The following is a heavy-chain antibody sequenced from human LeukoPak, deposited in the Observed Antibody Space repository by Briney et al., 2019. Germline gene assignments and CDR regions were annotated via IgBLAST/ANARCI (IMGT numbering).Heavy chain of an antibody. V-gene: IGHV3-21*01. J-gene: IGHJ4*02. CDR1: GFTFSSYS. Sequence: PGGSLRLSCAASGFTFSSYSMNWVRQAPGKGLEWVSSISSSSSYIYYADSVKGRFTISRDNTKNSPYLQMNSLRAEDTAVYYCARDLGYYDFWSPRGGFDYWGQGTLVTVSS. CDR2: ISSSSSYI. CDR3: ARDLGYYDFWSPRGGFDY. D-gene: IGHD3-3*01.